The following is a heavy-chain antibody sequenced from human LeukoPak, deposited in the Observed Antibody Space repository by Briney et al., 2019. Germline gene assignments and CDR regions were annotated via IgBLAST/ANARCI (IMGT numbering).Heavy chain of an antibody. Sequence: ASVKVSCKASGYTFTGYYMHWVRQAPGQGLEWMGWINPNSGGTNYAQKFQGRVTMTRDTSISTAYMELSRLRSDDTAVYYCAATYCYYYGMDVWGQGTTVTVSS. CDR3: AATYCYYYGMDV. CDR2: INPNSGGT. CDR1: GYTFTGYY. J-gene: IGHJ6*02. V-gene: IGHV1-2*02.